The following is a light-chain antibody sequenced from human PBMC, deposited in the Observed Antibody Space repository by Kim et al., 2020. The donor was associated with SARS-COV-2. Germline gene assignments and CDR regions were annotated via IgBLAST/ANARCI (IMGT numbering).Light chain of an antibody. Sequence: SASVGDRVPLTSRTSQSLSSFLQWSQQKPEKAPELLVYAAACLQSGVPSGFSGSGSGTDFSLNISSLQPEDFATYHCQQNYRSPYTCGQGTKLEI. CDR2: AAA. CDR1: QSLSSF. V-gene: IGKV1-39*01. J-gene: IGKJ2*01. CDR3: QQNYRSPYT.